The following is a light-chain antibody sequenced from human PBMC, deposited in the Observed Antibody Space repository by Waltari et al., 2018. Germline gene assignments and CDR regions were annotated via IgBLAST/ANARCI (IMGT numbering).Light chain of an antibody. CDR3: SSYTSSSTLVV. Sequence: QSALTQPASVSGSPGQSITISCTGTSSDVGGYNYVSWYQQHPRKAPKVMIYDVSNRPSGVSNRFSGSKSGNTASLTISGLQAEDEADYYCSSYTSSSTLVVFGGGTKLTVL. CDR2: DVS. J-gene: IGLJ2*01. V-gene: IGLV2-14*01. CDR1: SSDVGGYNY.